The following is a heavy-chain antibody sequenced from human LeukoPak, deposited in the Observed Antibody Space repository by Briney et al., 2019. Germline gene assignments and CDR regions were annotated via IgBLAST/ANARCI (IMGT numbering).Heavy chain of an antibody. D-gene: IGHD6-13*01. CDR1: GGSISSGSYY. CDR3: AREGTLSGSSSWPALGY. Sequence: PSQTLSLTCTVSGGSISSGSYYWSWIRQPAGKGLEWIGRIYTSGSTNYNPSLKSRVTISVDTSKNQFSLKLSSVTAADTAVYYCAREGTLSGSSSWPALGYWGQGTLVTVSS. CDR2: IYTSGST. V-gene: IGHV4-61*02. J-gene: IGHJ4*02.